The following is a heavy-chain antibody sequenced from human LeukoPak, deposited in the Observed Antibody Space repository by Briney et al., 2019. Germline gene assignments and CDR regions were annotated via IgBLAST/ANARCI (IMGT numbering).Heavy chain of an antibody. CDR3: ARDPGYYDILTGYYKGNWFGP. V-gene: IGHV1-69*01. J-gene: IGHJ5*02. CDR2: IIPLFGTA. CDR1: GGTFSSYA. D-gene: IGHD3-9*01. Sequence: SVQVSCKASGGTFSSYAISWVRQAPGQGLEWMGGIIPLFGTANYAQKFQGRVTITADESTSTAYMELSSLRSEDTAVYYCARDPGYYDILTGYYKGNWFGPWGQGTLVTVSS.